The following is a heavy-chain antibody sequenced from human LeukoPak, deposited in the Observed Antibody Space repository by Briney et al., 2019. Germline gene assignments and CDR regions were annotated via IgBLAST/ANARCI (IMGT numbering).Heavy chain of an antibody. V-gene: IGHV4-59*08. J-gene: IGHJ5*02. CDR1: GGSISSYY. CDR2: IYYSGST. Sequence: SETLSLTCTVSGGSISSYYWSWIRQPPGKGLEWIGYIYYSGSTNYNPSLKSRVTISVDTSKNQFSLKLSSVTAADTAVYYCARHLLDYGDLRPWGQGTLVTVSS. D-gene: IGHD4-17*01. CDR3: ARHLLDYGDLRP.